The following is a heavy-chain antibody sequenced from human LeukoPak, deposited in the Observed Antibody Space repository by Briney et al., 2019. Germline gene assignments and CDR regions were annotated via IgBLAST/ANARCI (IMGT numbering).Heavy chain of an antibody. D-gene: IGHD1-7*01. CDR1: GFTLSSYA. CDR2: ISGSGGST. CDR3: AKDRTGTALYYYYMDI. J-gene: IGHJ6*03. V-gene: IGHV3-23*01. Sequence: GGSLRLSCAASGFTLSSYAMSWVRQAPGKGLEWVSGISGSGGSTYYADSVKGRFTISRDNSKNTLYMQMNSLRAEDTAVYYCAKDRTGTALYYYYMDIWGKGTTVTVSS.